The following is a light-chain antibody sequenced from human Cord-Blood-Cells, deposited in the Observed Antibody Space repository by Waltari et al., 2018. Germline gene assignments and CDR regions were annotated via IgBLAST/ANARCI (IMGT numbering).Light chain of an antibody. V-gene: IGKV1-33*01. J-gene: IGKJ2*01. Sequence: DIPMTHSPSSLSASVGDRVTITCQASQDISNYLNWYQQKPGKAPKLLIYDASNLETGVPSRFSGSGSGTDFTFTISSLQPEDIATYYCQQYDNLPMYTFGQGTKLEIK. CDR1: QDISNY. CDR3: QQYDNLPMYT. CDR2: DAS.